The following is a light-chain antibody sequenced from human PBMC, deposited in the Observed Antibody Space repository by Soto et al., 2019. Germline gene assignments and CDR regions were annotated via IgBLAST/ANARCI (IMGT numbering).Light chain of an antibody. CDR3: QQYDTSPLT. CDR1: QSINTW. Sequence: DIQLTQSPSTLSASVGDTITITCRASQSINTWLAWYQQRPGKAPKLLIYKASSLEGGVPSRFSGSGSGTEFTLTISILQPDDFGTYYCQQYDTSPLTFGGGTKVEVK. CDR2: KAS. V-gene: IGKV1-5*03. J-gene: IGKJ4*01.